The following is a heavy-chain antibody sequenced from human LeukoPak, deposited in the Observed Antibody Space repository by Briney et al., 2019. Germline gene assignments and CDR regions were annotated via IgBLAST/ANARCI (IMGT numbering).Heavy chain of an antibody. J-gene: IGHJ5*02. CDR3: ARGDFYDGGGRNWFDP. D-gene: IGHD3-16*01. CDR1: GDSMTSYC. CDR2: IHTSGTT. V-gene: IGHV4-4*07. Sequence: SDTLSLTCTVSGDSMTSYCWSFIPQPAGRGLEWIGRIHTSGTTYYNPSLKSRLMMSVDTSKNQLSLRLTSVTAADTAVYYCARGDFYDGGGRNWFDPWGQGTLVIVSP.